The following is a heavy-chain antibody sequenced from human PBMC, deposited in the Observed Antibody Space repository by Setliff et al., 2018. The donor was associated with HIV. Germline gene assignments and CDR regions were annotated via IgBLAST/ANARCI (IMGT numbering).Heavy chain of an antibody. V-gene: IGHV1-46*02. Sequence: ASVKVSCKTSAYTFNSYYMHWIRQAPGQGLEWMGLIGPSGSSTTYAQNFQGRVTMSRDTSTNTVYMELSSLRSEDTAVYYCATHTLNNAFDIWGLGTMVTVSS. J-gene: IGHJ3*02. CDR1: AYTFNSYY. CDR3: ATHTLNNAFDI. CDR2: IGPSGSST.